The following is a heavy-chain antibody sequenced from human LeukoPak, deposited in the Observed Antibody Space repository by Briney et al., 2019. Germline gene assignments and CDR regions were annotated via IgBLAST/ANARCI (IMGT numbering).Heavy chain of an antibody. V-gene: IGHV7-4-1*02. Sequence: ASVKVSCKASGYTFTSYAMNWVRQAPGQGPEWMGWINTNTGNPTYAQGFTGRFVFSLDTSVSTAYLQISSLKAEDTAVYYCARDARNLGYARGWFDPWGQGTLVTVSS. J-gene: IGHJ5*02. CDR2: INTNTGNP. D-gene: IGHD3-16*01. CDR3: ARDARNLGYARGWFDP. CDR1: GYTFTSYA.